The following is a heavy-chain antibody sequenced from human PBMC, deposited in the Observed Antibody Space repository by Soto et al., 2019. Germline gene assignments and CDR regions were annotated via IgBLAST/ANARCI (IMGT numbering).Heavy chain of an antibody. CDR1: GFTFSSYC. Sequence: GVSLRLSFAASGFTFSSYCMHWVRQAPGKGLEWVAVISYDGSNKYYADSVKGRFTISRDNSKNTLYLQMNSLRAEDTAVYYCAKEAPHGSLDYYFDYWGQGTLVTVSS. D-gene: IGHD3-3*01. CDR3: AKEAPHGSLDYYFDY. V-gene: IGHV3-30*18. CDR2: ISYDGSNK. J-gene: IGHJ4*02.